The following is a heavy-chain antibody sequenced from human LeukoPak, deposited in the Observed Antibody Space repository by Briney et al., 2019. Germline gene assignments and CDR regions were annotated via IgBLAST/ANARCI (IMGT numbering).Heavy chain of an antibody. CDR2: ISGSGGST. CDR1: GFTFSSYA. CDR3: ARVFNIAAEDGYGMDV. D-gene: IGHD6-13*01. V-gene: IGHV3-23*01. Sequence: AGSLRLSCAASGFTFSSYAMSWVRQVPGKVLEWVSAISGSGGSTYYADSVKGRFTISRDNSKNTLYLQMNSLRVEDTAVYYCARVFNIAAEDGYGMDVWGQGTTVTVSS. J-gene: IGHJ6*02.